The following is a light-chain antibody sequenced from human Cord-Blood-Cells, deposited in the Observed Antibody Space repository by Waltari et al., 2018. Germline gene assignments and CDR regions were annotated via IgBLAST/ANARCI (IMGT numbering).Light chain of an antibody. J-gene: IGKJ1*01. Sequence: DIQMTQSTYSLSASVGDRVTITCRASQSISSYLNWYQQKPGKAPKLLIYAASSLQSGVPSRFSGSGSGTDFTLTISSLQPEDFATYYCQQSYSTPATFGQGTKVEIK. CDR3: QQSYSTPAT. V-gene: IGKV1-39*01. CDR1: QSISSY. CDR2: AAS.